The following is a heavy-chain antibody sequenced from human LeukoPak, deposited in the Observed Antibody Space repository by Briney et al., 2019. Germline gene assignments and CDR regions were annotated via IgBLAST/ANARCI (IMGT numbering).Heavy chain of an antibody. D-gene: IGHD3-3*01. CDR1: GLTFGDSA. V-gene: IGHV3-73*01. J-gene: IGHJ1*01. Sequence: GGSLKLSCAASGLTFGDSAIHWVRQASGRGLEWVGRIRTKPNIYATAYAASVKGRFSISRDDSQNTAFLQLNSLQTEDTAVYYCTRDWGVGVLRLPYFQHWGQGTLVTVSS. CDR3: TRDWGVGVLRLPYFQH. CDR2: IRTKPNIYAT.